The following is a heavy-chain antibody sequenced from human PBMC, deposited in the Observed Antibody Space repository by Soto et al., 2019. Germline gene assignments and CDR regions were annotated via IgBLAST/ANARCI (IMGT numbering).Heavy chain of an antibody. CDR3: AREPEQWLARGFDY. J-gene: IGHJ4*02. D-gene: IGHD6-19*01. CDR2: IYYSGST. V-gene: IGHV4-59*01. Sequence: SETLSLTCTVSGGSISSYYWSWIRQPPGKGLEWIGNIYYSGSTNYNPSLKSRVTISVDTSKNQFSLKLNSVTAADTAVYYCAREPEQWLARGFDYWGQGTLVTVSS. CDR1: GGSISSYY.